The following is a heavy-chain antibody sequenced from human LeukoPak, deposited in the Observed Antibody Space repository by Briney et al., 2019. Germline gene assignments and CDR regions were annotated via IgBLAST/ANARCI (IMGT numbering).Heavy chain of an antibody. Sequence: PGGSLRLSCAASGFTFSGSAMHWVRQASGKGLEWVGRIRSKANSYATAYAASVKGRFTISRDDSKNTAYLQMNSLKTEDTAVYYCTSRPSTTTVVTRTDYWGQGTLVTVSS. CDR1: GFTFSGSA. CDR3: TSRPSTTTVVTRTDY. CDR2: IRSKANSYAT. D-gene: IGHD4-23*01. V-gene: IGHV3-73*01. J-gene: IGHJ4*02.